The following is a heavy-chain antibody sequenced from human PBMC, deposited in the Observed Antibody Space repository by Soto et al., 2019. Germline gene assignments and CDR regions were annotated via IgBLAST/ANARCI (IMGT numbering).Heavy chain of an antibody. CDR3: ARGITIFGVVAG. CDR2: MNPNSGNT. V-gene: IGHV1-8*01. D-gene: IGHD3-3*01. J-gene: IGHJ4*02. Sequence: ASVKVSCKASGYTFTSYDINWVRQATGQGLEWMGWMNPNSGNTGYAQKFQGRVTMTRNTSISTAYMELSSLRSEDTAVYYCARGITIFGVVAGWGQGTLVTVSS. CDR1: GYTFTSYD.